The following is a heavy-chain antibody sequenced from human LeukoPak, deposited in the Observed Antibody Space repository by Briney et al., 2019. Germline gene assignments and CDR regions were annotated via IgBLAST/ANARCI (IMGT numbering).Heavy chain of an antibody. V-gene: IGHV1-69*13. Sequence: SVKVSCKASGGTFSSYAISWVRQAPGQGLEWMGGIIPIFGTANYAQKFQGRVTITADESTSTAYMELSSLRSEDTAVYYCARARHFGSGSYLPLFDYWGQGTLVTVS. CDR2: IIPIFGTA. J-gene: IGHJ4*02. CDR3: ARARHFGSGSYLPLFDY. D-gene: IGHD3-10*01. CDR1: GGTFSSYA.